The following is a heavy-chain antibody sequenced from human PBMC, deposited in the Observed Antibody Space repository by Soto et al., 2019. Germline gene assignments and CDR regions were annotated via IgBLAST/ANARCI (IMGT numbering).Heavy chain of an antibody. D-gene: IGHD6-13*01. V-gene: IGHV4-59*01. CDR3: ARTNRGYSSSWYFPY. Sequence: SETLSLTCTVSGGSISSYYWSWIRQPPGKGLEWIGYIYYSGSTNYNPSLKSRVTISVDTSKNQFSLKLSSVTAADTAVYYCARTNRGYSSSWYFPYWGQGTLVTVSS. CDR1: GGSISSYY. CDR2: IYYSGST. J-gene: IGHJ4*02.